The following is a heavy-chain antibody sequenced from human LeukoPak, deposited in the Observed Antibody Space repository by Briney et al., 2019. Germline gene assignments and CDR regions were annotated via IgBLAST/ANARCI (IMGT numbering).Heavy chain of an antibody. CDR1: RVSFSIYS. J-gene: IGHJ4*02. CDR2: ISSSRRYI. D-gene: IGHD6-19*01. V-gene: IGHV3-21*01. Sequence: RGCLRHSRADPRVSFSIYSMKWVRQAPGKGRECVSSISSSRRYIYYADSVRGRFTISRDNAKNSLYLQTNSERGEDTAVYYCERDLALYSSGFGNYWGQGALVTVSS. CDR3: ERDLALYSSGFGNY.